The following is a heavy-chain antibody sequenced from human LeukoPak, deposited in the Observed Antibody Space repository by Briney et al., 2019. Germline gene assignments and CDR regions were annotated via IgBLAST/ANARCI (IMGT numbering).Heavy chain of an antibody. V-gene: IGHV1-18*01. CDR2: ISAYNGNT. Sequence: GASVKVSCKASGYTFTSYGISWVRQAPGQGLEWMGWISAYNGNTNYAQKLQGRVTMTRNTSISTAYMELSSLRSEDTAVYYCARGVEDNWFDPWGQGTLVTVSS. CDR1: GYTFTSYG. J-gene: IGHJ5*02. CDR3: ARGVEDNWFDP. D-gene: IGHD3-3*01.